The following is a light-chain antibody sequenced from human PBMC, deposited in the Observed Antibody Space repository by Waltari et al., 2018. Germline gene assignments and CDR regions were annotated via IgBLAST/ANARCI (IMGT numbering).Light chain of an antibody. Sequence: EIVMTHSPATLSVSPGERATLSCKASQSVSSNLAWYQQKPGQAPNLLIYGASTRAPGVPARFSGSGSGTEFTLTITSMQSEDFAVYYCQQYNNWDYTFGQGTKLEIK. CDR1: QSVSSN. CDR3: QQYNNWDYT. J-gene: IGKJ2*01. CDR2: GAS. V-gene: IGKV3-15*01.